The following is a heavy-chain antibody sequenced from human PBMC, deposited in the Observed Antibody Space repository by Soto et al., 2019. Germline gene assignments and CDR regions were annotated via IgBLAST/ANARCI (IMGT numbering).Heavy chain of an antibody. CDR2: INHSGTT. CDR1: GGSFSGYY. V-gene: IGHV4-34*01. D-gene: IGHD4-17*01. CDR3: ARVGVRDGDYGVSRFDP. Sequence: QVQLQQWGAGLLKPSETLSLTCAVYGGSFSGYYWSWIRQPPGKGLEWIGEINHSGTTNYNPSLKSRVTISVDTSKNKFSLKLSSVTAADTAVYYCARVGVRDGDYGVSRFDPWGQGTLVTVSS. J-gene: IGHJ5*02.